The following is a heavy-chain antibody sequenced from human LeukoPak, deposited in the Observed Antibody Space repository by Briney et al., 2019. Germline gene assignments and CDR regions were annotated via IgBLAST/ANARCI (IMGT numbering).Heavy chain of an antibody. J-gene: IGHJ4*02. CDR1: GFTFSSYS. D-gene: IGHD6-13*01. V-gene: IGHV3-21*01. Sequence: GGSLRLSCAASGFTFSSYSMNWVRQAPGKGLEWVSSISSSSSYIYSADSVKGRFTISRDNAKNSLYLQMNSLRVEDTAVYYCARVWSPPYTSSCPYYFDYWGQGTLVTVSS. CDR2: ISSSSSYI. CDR3: ARVWSPPYTSSCPYYFDY.